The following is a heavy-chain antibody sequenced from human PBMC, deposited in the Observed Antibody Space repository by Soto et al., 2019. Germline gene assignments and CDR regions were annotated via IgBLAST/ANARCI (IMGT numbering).Heavy chain of an antibody. V-gene: IGHV3-66*02. D-gene: IGHD7-27*01. Sequence: GGSLRLSCAASGFTVSSNYMSWVRQAPGKGLEWVSVIYSGGSTYYADSVKGRFTISRDNSKNTLYLQMNSLRAEDTSVYYCARDSITWGFDYWGQGTLVTVSS. CDR1: GFTVSSNY. J-gene: IGHJ4*02. CDR2: IYSGGST. CDR3: ARDSITWGFDY.